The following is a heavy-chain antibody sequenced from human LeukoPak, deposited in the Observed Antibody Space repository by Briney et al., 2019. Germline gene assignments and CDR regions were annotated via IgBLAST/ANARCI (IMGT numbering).Heavy chain of an antibody. J-gene: IGHJ6*03. CDR3: ARQKRYSSSWRDRYYYYMDV. D-gene: IGHD6-13*01. CDR1: GGSFSGYY. CDR2: INHRGST. V-gene: IGHV4-34*01. Sequence: SETLSLTCAVYGGSFSGYYWSWIRQPPGKGLEWIGEINHRGSTNYNPSLKSRVTISVDTSKNQFSLKLSSVTAADTAVYYCARQKRYSSSWRDRYYYYMDVWGKGTTVTISS.